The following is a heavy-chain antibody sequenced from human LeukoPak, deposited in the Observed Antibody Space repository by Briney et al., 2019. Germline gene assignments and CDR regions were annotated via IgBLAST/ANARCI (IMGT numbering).Heavy chain of an antibody. CDR1: GFTFSSYG. V-gene: IGHV3-30*03. Sequence: PGRSLRLSCAASGFTFSSYGMHWVRQAPGKGLEWVAVISYDGSNKYYADSVKGRFTISRDNSKNTLYLQMNSLRAEDTAVYYCARDRWFGETPRVSAFDIWGQGTMVTVSS. D-gene: IGHD3-10*01. J-gene: IGHJ3*02. CDR3: ARDRWFGETPRVSAFDI. CDR2: ISYDGSNK.